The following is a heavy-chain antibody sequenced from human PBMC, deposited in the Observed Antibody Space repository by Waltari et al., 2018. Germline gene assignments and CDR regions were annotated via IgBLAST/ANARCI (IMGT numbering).Heavy chain of an antibody. Sequence: QVQLQQSGPGLVEPSQTLSLTCAISGDSVSTNSASWNWIRQSPSRGLEWLGRTYQRSKWYNDYAKSVRSRIIINPDTSQNQFSLQLKSVTPEDTGVYYCARETTGTMDYWGQGTLVTVST. CDR2: TYQRSKWYN. CDR3: ARETTGTMDY. D-gene: IGHD1-1*01. V-gene: IGHV6-1*01. J-gene: IGHJ4*02. CDR1: GDSVSTNSAS.